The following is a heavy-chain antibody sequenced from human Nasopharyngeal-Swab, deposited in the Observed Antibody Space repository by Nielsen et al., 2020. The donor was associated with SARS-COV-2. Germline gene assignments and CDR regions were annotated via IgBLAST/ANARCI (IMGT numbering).Heavy chain of an antibody. CDR2: INHSGST. V-gene: IGHV4-34*01. CDR3: ARGPVEVTDFWYYYYYMDV. J-gene: IGHJ6*03. CDR1: GGSFSGYY. D-gene: IGHD3/OR15-3a*01. Sequence: GSLRLSCAVYGGSFSGYYWSWIRQPPGKGLEWIGEINHSGSTNYNPSLKSRVTISVDTSKNQFSLKLSSETAADTAVYYCARGPVEVTDFWYYYYYMDVWGKGTTVTVSS.